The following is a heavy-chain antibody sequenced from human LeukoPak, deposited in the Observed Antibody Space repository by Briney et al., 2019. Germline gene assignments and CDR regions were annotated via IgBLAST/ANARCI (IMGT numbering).Heavy chain of an antibody. CDR3: ARGGGYNWSYRCWFDP. J-gene: IGHJ5*02. V-gene: IGHV4-34*01. D-gene: IGHD1-7*01. Sequence: RASETLSLTCAVYSESFSGYYWSWIRQPPGKGLEWIGEINHSGSTNYNPSLKSRVTISADTSKNQSSLNLSSVTAADTAVFYCARGGGYNWSYRCWFDPWGQGTLVTVSS. CDR1: SESFSGYY. CDR2: INHSGST.